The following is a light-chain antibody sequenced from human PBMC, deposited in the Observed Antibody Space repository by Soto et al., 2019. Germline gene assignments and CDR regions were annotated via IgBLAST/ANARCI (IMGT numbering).Light chain of an antibody. V-gene: IGKV3-11*01. Sequence: EIVLTQYPATLSLSPGERATLSCRASQSVDSYLAWYQQKPGQAPRLLIYDASNRATGIPARFSGSGSGTDFTLTISSLEPEDFAVYYCQQRSNWPGTFGQGTKLEIK. CDR1: QSVDSY. J-gene: IGKJ2*01. CDR2: DAS. CDR3: QQRSNWPGT.